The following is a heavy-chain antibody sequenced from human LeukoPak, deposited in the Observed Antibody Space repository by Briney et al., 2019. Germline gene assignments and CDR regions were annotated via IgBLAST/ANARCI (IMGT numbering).Heavy chain of an antibody. J-gene: IGHJ5*02. CDR3: ARDATTSTTRWFDP. V-gene: IGHV4-4*07. D-gene: IGHD4-17*01. CDR1: GGSVSSYY. CDR2: IYTSGST. Sequence: SETLSLTCTVSGGSVSSYYWSWIRQPAGRGLEWIGRIYTSGSTTYNTSLKSRVTISVDTSKNQFSLKLSSVTATDTAVYYCARDATTSTTRWFDPWGQGTLVTVSS.